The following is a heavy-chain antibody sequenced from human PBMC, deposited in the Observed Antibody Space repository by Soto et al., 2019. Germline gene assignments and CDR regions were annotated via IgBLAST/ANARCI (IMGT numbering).Heavy chain of an antibody. CDR1: GGSIRNSKYS. D-gene: IGHD3-22*01. Sequence: SQTLSVPCTVSGGSIRNSKYSCGWIRHPPKKGLEWLGSIYYTGNTSYIPSLKGQVTISVDTSLNQFSLKLGSVTAADPVLYFWERHSIWLLLSDYRGQGTLVT. V-gene: IGHV4-39*01. J-gene: IGHJ4*02. CDR2: IYYTGNT. CDR3: ERHSIWLLLSDY.